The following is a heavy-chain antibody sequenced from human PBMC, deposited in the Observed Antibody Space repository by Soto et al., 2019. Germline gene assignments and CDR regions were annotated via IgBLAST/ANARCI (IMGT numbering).Heavy chain of an antibody. Sequence: PGGSLRLSCAASGFTFSSYAMHWVRQAPGKGLEWVAVISYDGSNKYYADSVKGRFTISRDNSKNTLYLQMNSLRAEDTAVYYCARGTYYASSGYYPGGMDVWGQGTTVTVSS. J-gene: IGHJ6*02. V-gene: IGHV3-30-3*01. CDR1: GFTFSSYA. D-gene: IGHD3-22*01. CDR2: ISYDGSNK. CDR3: ARGTYYASSGYYPGGMDV.